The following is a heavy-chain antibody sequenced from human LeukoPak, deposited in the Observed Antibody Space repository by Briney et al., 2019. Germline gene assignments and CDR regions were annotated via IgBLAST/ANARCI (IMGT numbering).Heavy chain of an antibody. Sequence: GGSLRLSCAASGFTFSSYSMNWVRQAPGKGLEWVAFIRSKAYGGTTEYAASVKGRFTISRDDSKSIAYLQMNSLKTEDTAVYYCTRVPAKDIVVVQGVVIDPYYFDYWGQGTLVTVSS. CDR3: TRVPAKDIVVVQGVVIDPYYFDY. D-gene: IGHD2-2*01. V-gene: IGHV3-49*04. CDR2: IRSKAYGGTT. J-gene: IGHJ4*02. CDR1: GFTFSSYS.